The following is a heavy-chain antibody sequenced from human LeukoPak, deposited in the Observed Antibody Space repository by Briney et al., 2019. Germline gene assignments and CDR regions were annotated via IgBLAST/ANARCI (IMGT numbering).Heavy chain of an antibody. J-gene: IGHJ4*02. V-gene: IGHV3-23*01. CDR2: ISGSGGST. Sequence: GGSLRLSCAASGFTFSTYTMYWVRQAPGKGLEWVSAISGSGGSTYYADSVKGRFTISRDNSKNTLYLQMNSLRAEDTAVYYCAKDRTGYSSSWYDYWGQGTLVTVSS. CDR3: AKDRTGYSSSWYDY. D-gene: IGHD6-13*01. CDR1: GFTFSTYT.